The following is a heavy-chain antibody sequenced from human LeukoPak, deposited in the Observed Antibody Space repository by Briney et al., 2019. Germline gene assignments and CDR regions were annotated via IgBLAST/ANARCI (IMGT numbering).Heavy chain of an antibody. Sequence: GGSLRLSCTASGFTFGDYAMNWVRQAPGKGLEWVGFIKSKAYGGTTEYAASVKGRFMISRDDSKNIAYLQMNSLKTEDTAVCYCTRGRGGLNYYYYMDVWGKGTTVTVSS. V-gene: IGHV3-49*04. CDR2: IKSKAYGGTT. CDR3: TRGRGGLNYYYYMDV. J-gene: IGHJ6*03. CDR1: GFTFGDYA. D-gene: IGHD4-23*01.